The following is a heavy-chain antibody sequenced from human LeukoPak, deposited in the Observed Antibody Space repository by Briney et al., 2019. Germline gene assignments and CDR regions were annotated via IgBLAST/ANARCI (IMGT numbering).Heavy chain of an antibody. V-gene: IGHV3-74*01. CDR3: AKDYAAVVVVPAASPHDY. CDR2: INSDGSTT. Sequence: GGSLRLSCAASGFTFKNYWMHWVRQAPGKGLVWVSRINSDGSTTNYADSVKGRFTISRDNAKNTLYLQMNSLRAEDTAVYYCAKDYAAVVVVPAASPHDYWGQGTLVTVSS. J-gene: IGHJ4*02. CDR1: GFTFKNYW. D-gene: IGHD2-2*01.